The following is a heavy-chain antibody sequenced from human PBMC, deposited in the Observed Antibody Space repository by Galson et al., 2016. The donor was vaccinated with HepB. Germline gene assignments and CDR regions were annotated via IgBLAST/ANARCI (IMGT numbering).Heavy chain of an antibody. CDR3: ARDPGGWRGYCGSSSCYLDH. CDR1: GFTFDDFA. D-gene: IGHD2-2*01. CDR2: INWNGGRT. J-gene: IGHJ4*02. V-gene: IGHV3-20*04. Sequence: SLRLSCAASGFTFDDFAMSWVRQAPGKGLEWVSGINWNGGRTAYADSVKGRFTISRDNVKNSLYVQMNSLRAEDTAFYYCARDPGGWRGYCGSSSCYLDHWGQGTPVTVYS.